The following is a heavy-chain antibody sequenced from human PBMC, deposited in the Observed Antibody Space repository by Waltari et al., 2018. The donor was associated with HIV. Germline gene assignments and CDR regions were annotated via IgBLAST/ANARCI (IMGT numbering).Heavy chain of an antibody. CDR3: AKDRLRITGTDGLDY. Sequence: EVQLVESGGGLVQPGRSLTLSCAASGFTFDDYAMHWVRQAPGKGLEWVSGISWNSGAITYADSVKGRFTISRDNAKNSLYLQMNSLRAEDTALYYCAKDRLRITGTDGLDYWGQGTLVTVSS. CDR1: GFTFDDYA. D-gene: IGHD1-7*01. V-gene: IGHV3-9*01. J-gene: IGHJ4*02. CDR2: ISWNSGAI.